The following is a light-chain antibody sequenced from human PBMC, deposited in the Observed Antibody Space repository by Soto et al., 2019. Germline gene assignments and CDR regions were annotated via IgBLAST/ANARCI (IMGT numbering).Light chain of an antibody. V-gene: IGKV3-20*01. Sequence: EIVLTQSTGTLSLSPGERATLSCRASQSISSYLAWYQQKPGQAPRLLIYGASSRATGIPDRFSGSGSGTGFSLTITGLEPADFAVYYCQQAGSSPGSFGQWTKLEIK. CDR2: GAS. J-gene: IGKJ2*01. CDR3: QQAGSSPGS. CDR1: QSISSY.